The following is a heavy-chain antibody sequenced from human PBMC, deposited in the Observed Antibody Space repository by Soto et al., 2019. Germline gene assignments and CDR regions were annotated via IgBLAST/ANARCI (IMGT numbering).Heavy chain of an antibody. Sequence: ASVKVSCKASGYTFTGYYMHWVRQAPGQGLEWMGWINPNSGGTNYAQKFQGRVTMTRDTSISTAYMELSRLRSDDTAVYYCARVRYYDSSGSSPLFDYWGQGTLVTGSS. CDR3: ARVRYYDSSGSSPLFDY. CDR2: INPNSGGT. V-gene: IGHV1-2*02. D-gene: IGHD3-22*01. CDR1: GYTFTGYY. J-gene: IGHJ4*02.